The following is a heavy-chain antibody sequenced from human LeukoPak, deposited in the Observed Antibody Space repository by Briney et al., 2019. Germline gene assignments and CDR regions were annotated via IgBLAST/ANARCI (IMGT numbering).Heavy chain of an antibody. V-gene: IGHV3-23*01. CDR2: ISGSGGST. J-gene: IGHJ4*02. CDR3: AKLGGNVAF. D-gene: IGHD4-23*01. CDR1: GFTFSNYA. Sequence: GGSLRLSCAASGFTFSNYAMSWVRQAPGKGLEWVSSISGSGGSTYYVDSVKGRFTISRDNSKNTLHLQMNIPRAEDTAAYYCAKLGGNVAFWGQGTLVTVSS.